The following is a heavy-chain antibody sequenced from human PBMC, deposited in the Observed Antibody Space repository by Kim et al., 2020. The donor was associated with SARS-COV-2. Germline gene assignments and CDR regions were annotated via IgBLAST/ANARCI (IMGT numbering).Heavy chain of an antibody. V-gene: IGHV1-46*01. J-gene: IGHJ4*02. D-gene: IGHD3-3*01. CDR3: ARLRFLEWLGPSGDDDY. Sequence: FQGRVTMTRDTSTSTVYMELSSLRSEDTAVYYCARLRFLEWLGPSGDDDYWGQGTLVTVSS.